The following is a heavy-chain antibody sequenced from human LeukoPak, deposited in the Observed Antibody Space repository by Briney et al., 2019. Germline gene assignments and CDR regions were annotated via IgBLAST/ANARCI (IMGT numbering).Heavy chain of an antibody. CDR2: INSDGINT. Sequence: GGSLRLSCAASGFTFSNYGMHWVRQAPGKGVVWVSRINSDGINTSYADSVKGRFTISRDNAKNTLNLQMDSLRAEDTAVYYCARGLGQYYDTSDNWFDPWGQGTLVTVSS. CDR1: GFTFSNYG. D-gene: IGHD3-22*01. V-gene: IGHV3-74*01. J-gene: IGHJ5*02. CDR3: ARGLGQYYDTSDNWFDP.